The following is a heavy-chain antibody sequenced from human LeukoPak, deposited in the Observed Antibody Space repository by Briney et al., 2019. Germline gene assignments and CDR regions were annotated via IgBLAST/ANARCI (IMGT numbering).Heavy chain of an antibody. CDR2: ISSSSSYI. CDR3: AREVYGSGSYYDY. J-gene: IGHJ4*02. CDR1: GFTFRNYW. D-gene: IGHD3-10*01. Sequence: GGSLRLLCAPSGFTFRNYWMNWVRQAPGKGLEWVSSISSSSSYIYYADSVKGRFTISRDNAKNSLYLQMNSLRAEDTAVYYCAREVYGSGSYYDYWGQGTLVTVSS. V-gene: IGHV3-21*01.